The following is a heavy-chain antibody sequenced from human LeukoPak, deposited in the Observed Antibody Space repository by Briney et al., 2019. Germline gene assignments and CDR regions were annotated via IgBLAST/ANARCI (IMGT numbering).Heavy chain of an antibody. CDR3: AREEQYYDTLTGYYSYYYYYMDV. CDR2: INPNSGGT. D-gene: IGHD3-9*01. V-gene: IGHV1-2*06. Sequence: ASVKVSCKASGYTFAGYYMHWVRQAPGQGLEWMGRINPNSGGTNYAQKSQGRVTMTRDTSISTAYMELSRLRSDDTAVYYCAREEQYYDTLTGYYSYYYYYMDVWGKGTTVTVSS. CDR1: GYTFAGYY. J-gene: IGHJ6*03.